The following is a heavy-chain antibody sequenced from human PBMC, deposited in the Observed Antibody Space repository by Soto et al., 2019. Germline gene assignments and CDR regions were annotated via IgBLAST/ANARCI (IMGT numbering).Heavy chain of an antibody. CDR1: VFTFISYA. V-gene: IGHV3-23*01. CDR3: AKDDRGSSSWYEDWFDP. CDR2: ISGSGGST. J-gene: IGHJ5*02. Sequence: GWSLRLACASSVFTFISYAMSWVRQAPGKGLEWVSAISGSGGSTYYADSVKGRFTIPRDNSKNTLYLQMNSLRAEDTAVYYCAKDDRGSSSWYEDWFDPWGQGTLVTVSS. D-gene: IGHD6-13*01.